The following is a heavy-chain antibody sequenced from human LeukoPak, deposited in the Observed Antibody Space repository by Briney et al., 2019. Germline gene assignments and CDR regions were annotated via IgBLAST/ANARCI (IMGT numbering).Heavy chain of an antibody. CDR2: ISYSGST. V-gene: IGHV4-39*01. J-gene: IGHJ4*02. D-gene: IGHD2-15*01. CDR3: ARSVNIVVEYYFDY. CDR1: GGSISSSSYF. Sequence: SATLSLTCTVSGGSISSSSYFWGSIRQPPGKGLEWIGSISYSGSTYYNPSLKSRVTISVGTSKNQFSLKLNSVTAADTAVYYCARSVNIVVEYYFDYWGQGTLVTVSS.